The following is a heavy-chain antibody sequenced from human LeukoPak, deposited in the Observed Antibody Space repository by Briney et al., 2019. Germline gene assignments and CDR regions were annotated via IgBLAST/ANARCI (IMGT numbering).Heavy chain of an antibody. D-gene: IGHD3-10*02. Sequence: GGSLRLSCAASGFTFSSYWMHWVRQAPGKGLVWVSRINSDGSRTSYADSVKGRFSISRDNAKNTLYLQMNSLRAEDTAVYYCAELGITMIGGVWGKGTTVTVSS. CDR1: GFTFSSYW. V-gene: IGHV3-74*01. CDR3: AELGITMIGGV. CDR2: INSDGSRT. J-gene: IGHJ6*04.